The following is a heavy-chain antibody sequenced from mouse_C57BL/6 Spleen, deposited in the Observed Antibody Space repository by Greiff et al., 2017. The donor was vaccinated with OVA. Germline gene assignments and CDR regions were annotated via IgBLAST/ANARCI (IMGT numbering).Heavy chain of an antibody. J-gene: IGHJ2*01. CDR3: ARRGYGSSYDNYFDY. CDR2: IYPGDGDT. D-gene: IGHD1-1*01. Sequence: QVQLKESGAELVKPGASVKISCKASGYAFSSYWMNWVKQRPGKGLEWIGQIYPGDGDTNYNGKFKGKATLTADKSSSTAYMQLSSLTSEDSAVYFCARRGYGSSYDNYFDYWGQGTTLTVSS. V-gene: IGHV1-80*01. CDR1: GYAFSSYW.